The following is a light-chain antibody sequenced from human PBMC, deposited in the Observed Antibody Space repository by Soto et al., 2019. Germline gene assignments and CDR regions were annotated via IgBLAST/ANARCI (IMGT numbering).Light chain of an antibody. CDR1: QSVSSF. J-gene: IGKJ1*01. Sequence: DIQMTQSPSSLSASVGDRVPITCRASQSVSSFLHWYHQKPGKAPKLLIFEASSLQSGVPSRFSGSGSGTDFTLTISSLQPEDFATYYCQQSYNTPWTFGQGTKVDIK. V-gene: IGKV1-39*01. CDR2: EAS. CDR3: QQSYNTPWT.